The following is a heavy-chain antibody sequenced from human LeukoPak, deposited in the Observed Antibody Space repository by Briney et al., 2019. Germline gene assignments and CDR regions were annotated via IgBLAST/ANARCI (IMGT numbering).Heavy chain of an antibody. D-gene: IGHD6-19*01. CDR1: GFTVSSNY. V-gene: IGHV3-53*01. CDR3: ARYSSGWSDERLDY. CDR2: IYSGGST. Sequence: GGSLRLSCAASGFTVSSNYMSWVRQAPGKGLEWVSVIYSGGSTYYADSVKGRFTISRDNSKNTLYLQMNSLRAEDTAVYYCARYSSGWSDERLDYWGQGTLVTVSS. J-gene: IGHJ4*02.